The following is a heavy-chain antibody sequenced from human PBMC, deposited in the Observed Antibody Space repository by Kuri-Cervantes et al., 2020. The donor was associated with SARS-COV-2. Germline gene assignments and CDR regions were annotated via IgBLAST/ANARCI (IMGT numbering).Heavy chain of an antibody. Sequence: GESLKISCTASEFPFSSFPIYWVRQAPGKGLQWLAIFSSDGNNLHYIDSVKGRFSISRDNSRNTLYLQMNSLRVDDTGVYFCARVDRRVVGGRDYGLDAWGQGTAVTVSS. CDR3: ARVDRRVVGGRDYGLDA. V-gene: IGHV3-30*04. D-gene: IGHD3-22*01. CDR1: EFPFSSFP. CDR2: FSSDGNNL. J-gene: IGHJ6*02.